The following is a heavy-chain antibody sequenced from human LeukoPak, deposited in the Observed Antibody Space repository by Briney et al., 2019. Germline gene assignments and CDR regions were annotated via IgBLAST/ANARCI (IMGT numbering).Heavy chain of an antibody. CDR1: GYTFTSYY. CDR2: INPSGGST. Sequence: ASVKVSCKASGYTFTSYYMHWVRQAPGQGLEWMGIINPSGGSTSYAQKFQGRVTITRDMSTSTVYMELSSLRSEDTAVYYCASPSRTSYGHMDVWGKGTTVTVSS. J-gene: IGHJ6*03. CDR3: ASPSRTSYGHMDV. D-gene: IGHD5-18*01. V-gene: IGHV1-46*01.